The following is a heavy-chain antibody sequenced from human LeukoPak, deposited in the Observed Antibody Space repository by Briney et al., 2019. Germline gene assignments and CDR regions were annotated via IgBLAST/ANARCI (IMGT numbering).Heavy chain of an antibody. CDR3: ARAGYCSGGSCWDYYYMDV. CDR2: IFHTGHT. Sequence: SETLSLTCTVSGYPITAGYYWGWIRQAPGKGLEWLGSIFHTGHTYDNPSLKSPVTLSVDTSKNQFSLKLTSVTASDTALYYCARAGYCSGGSCWDYYYMDVWGKGTTVTVSS. D-gene: IGHD2-15*01. V-gene: IGHV4-38-2*02. J-gene: IGHJ6*03. CDR1: GYPITAGYY.